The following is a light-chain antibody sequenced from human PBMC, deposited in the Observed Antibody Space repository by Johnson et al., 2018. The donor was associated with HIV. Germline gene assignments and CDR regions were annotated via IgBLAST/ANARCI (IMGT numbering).Light chain of an antibody. CDR3: GTWDSSLRNGF. V-gene: IGLV1-51*02. CDR2: ENN. J-gene: IGLJ1*01. Sequence: QSVLTQPPSVSAAPGQKVTIPCSGSSSNIGNNYVSWYQHLPGTAPKLLIYENNKRPSGIPDRFSGSKSGTSATLGITGLQTGDEADYYCGTWDSSLRNGFFGTGTKVTVL. CDR1: SSNIGNNY.